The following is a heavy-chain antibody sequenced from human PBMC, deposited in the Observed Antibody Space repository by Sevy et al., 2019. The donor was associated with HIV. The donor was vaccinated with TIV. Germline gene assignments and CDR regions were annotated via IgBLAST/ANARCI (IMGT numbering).Heavy chain of an antibody. Sequence: GGSLRLSCAASGFDVSNNYMSWVRQAPGKGLEWVSVIYTGGSTYYADSVTGRFTMSRDTSKSTVYLQMDSLSAEDTAVYYCARDHGGVKDWYFDLWGRGTLVTVSS. D-gene: IGHD2-8*02. CDR1: GFDVSNNY. V-gene: IGHV3-53*01. CDR2: IYTGGST. CDR3: ARDHGGVKDWYFDL. J-gene: IGHJ2*01.